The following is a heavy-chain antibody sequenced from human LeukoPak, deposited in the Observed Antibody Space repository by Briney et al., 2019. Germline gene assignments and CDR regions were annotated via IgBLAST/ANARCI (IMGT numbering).Heavy chain of an antibody. D-gene: IGHD3-22*01. J-gene: IGHJ4*02. CDR2: INPNSGGT. CDR1: GYTFTGYY. V-gene: IGHV1-2*06. Sequence: ASVKVSCKASGYTFTGYYMHWVRQVPGQGLEWMGRINPNSGGTNYAQKFQDRVTMTRDTSISTAYMELSRLRSDDTAVYYCARVSPKGYYDSSGYYTYWGQGTLVTVSS. CDR3: ARVSPKGYYDSSGYYTY.